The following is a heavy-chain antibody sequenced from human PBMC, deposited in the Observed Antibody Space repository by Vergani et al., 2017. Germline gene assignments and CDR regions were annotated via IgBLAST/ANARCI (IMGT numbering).Heavy chain of an antibody. V-gene: IGHV5-51*01. D-gene: IGHD3-22*01. CDR2: IHRADSDT. CDR1: GYSFTNYW. J-gene: IGHJ4*02. CDR3: ARLYGRDSSGSKYFDY. Sequence: EVQLVQSGAEVKKPGESLKLSCQISGYSFTNYWIGWVRQMPGKGLEWMGIIHRADSDTIYSPSFQGKVTIAVDKTISTAYLQRSSLRASDSAMYYCARLYGRDSSGSKYFDYWGQGTLVTVSS.